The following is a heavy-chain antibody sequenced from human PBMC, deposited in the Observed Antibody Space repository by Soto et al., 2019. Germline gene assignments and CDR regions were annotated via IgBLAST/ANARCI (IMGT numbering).Heavy chain of an antibody. D-gene: IGHD6-19*01. J-gene: IGHJ4*02. CDR2: IKQDGSAK. CDR1: GFTFSSYW. Sequence: EVQLVESGGGMVQPGGSLRLSCAASGFTFSSYWMSWVRQAPGKGLEWVANIKQDGSAKYYVDSVKGRFTISRDNAKSSLDLQMDSLRDEDTAVYYCARAGYNSGRYRFDYWGEGTLVTVSS. V-gene: IGHV3-7*05. CDR3: ARAGYNSGRYRFDY.